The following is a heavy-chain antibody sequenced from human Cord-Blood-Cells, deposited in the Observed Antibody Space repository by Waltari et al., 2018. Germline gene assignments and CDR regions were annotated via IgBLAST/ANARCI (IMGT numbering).Heavy chain of an antibody. D-gene: IGHD6-13*01. Sequence: VRQAPGKGLEWVAVISYDGSNKYYADSVKGRFTISRDNSKNTLYLQMNSLRAEDTAVYYCARWGEFTSSRVSAAGDYWGQGTLVTVSS. J-gene: IGHJ4*02. CDR3: ARWGEFTSSRVSAAGDY. CDR2: ISYDGSNK. V-gene: IGHV3-30-3*01.